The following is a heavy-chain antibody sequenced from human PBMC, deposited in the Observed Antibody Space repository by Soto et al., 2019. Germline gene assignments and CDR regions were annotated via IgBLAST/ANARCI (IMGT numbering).Heavy chain of an antibody. CDR3: ARGAVRGVIRVPFDY. J-gene: IGHJ4*02. CDR1: GGTFSSYG. Sequence: ASVKVSCKASGGTFSSYGISWVRQAPGQGLEWMGWISAYNGNTNYAQKLQGRVTMTTDTSTSTAYMELRSLRSDDTAVYYCARGAVRGVIRVPFDYWGQGTLVTVSS. CDR2: ISAYNGNT. V-gene: IGHV1-18*01. D-gene: IGHD3-10*01.